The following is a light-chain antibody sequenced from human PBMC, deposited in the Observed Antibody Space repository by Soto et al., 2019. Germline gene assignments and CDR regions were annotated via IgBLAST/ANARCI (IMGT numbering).Light chain of an antibody. CDR1: SSNIGAGYD. V-gene: IGLV1-40*01. CDR3: QSYDSSRSGVI. Sequence: QSVLTQPPSVSGAPGQRVTISCTGSSSNIGAGYDVHWYQQLPGTAPKLLIYGNNNRPSGVPDRFSGSKSGTSASLAITGRQAEDEADYYCQSYDSSRSGVIFGGGTKLTVL. CDR2: GNN. J-gene: IGLJ2*01.